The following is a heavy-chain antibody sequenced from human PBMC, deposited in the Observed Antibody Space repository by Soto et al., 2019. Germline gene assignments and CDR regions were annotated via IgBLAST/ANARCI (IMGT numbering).Heavy chain of an antibody. V-gene: IGHV3-66*01. J-gene: IGHJ1*01. D-gene: IGHD3-3*01. CDR1: GFIVNNIF. CDR2: ISSDDNT. Sequence: EVQLMESGGGLVQPGGSLRLSCAASGFIVNNIFMTWVRQAPGKGLEWLSTISSDDNTYYADSVKGSFTITRDSSKNTLYLQMNSLRDEDPAVYHCARDILGGSYDFSHGGQGTLVTVCS. CDR3: ARDILGGSYDFSH.